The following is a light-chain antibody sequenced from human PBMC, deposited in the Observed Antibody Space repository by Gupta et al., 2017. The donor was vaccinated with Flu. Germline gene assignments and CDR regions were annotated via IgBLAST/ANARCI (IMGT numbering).Light chain of an antibody. J-gene: IGKJ2*01. Sequence: PPTLSASVGDRVTITCRASQSISRRLAWYQQKPGKAPKVLIYKASSLQSGVPSSFSGTRSGTEFTLTISSLQPDDFATYYCQQDKNYPHTLGEGTKMEIK. CDR3: QQDKNYPHT. CDR1: QSISRR. V-gene: IGKV1-5*03. CDR2: KAS.